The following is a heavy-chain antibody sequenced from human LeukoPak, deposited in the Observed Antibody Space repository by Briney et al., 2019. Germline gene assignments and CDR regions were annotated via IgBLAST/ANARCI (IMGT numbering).Heavy chain of an antibody. CDR1: GYTFTSYG. CDR3: ARGGASGYCSGGSCYDGDY. V-gene: IGHV1-18*01. CDR2: ISAYNGNT. D-gene: IGHD2-15*01. J-gene: IGHJ4*02. Sequence: RASVKVSCKASGYTFTSYGISWVRQAPGQGLAWMGWISAYNGNTNYAQKLQGRVTMTTDTSTSTAYMELRSLRSDDTAVYYCARGGASGYCSGGSCYDGDYWGQGTLVTVSS.